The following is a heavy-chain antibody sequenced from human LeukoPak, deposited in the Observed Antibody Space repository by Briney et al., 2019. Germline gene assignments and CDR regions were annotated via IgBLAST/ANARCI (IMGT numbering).Heavy chain of an antibody. J-gene: IGHJ6*03. V-gene: IGHV4-59*11. CDR1: GGSISSHY. Sequence: PSETLSLTCTVSGGSISSHYWSWIRQPPGKGLEWIGYIYYSGSTNYNPSLKSRVTISVDTSKNQFSLKLSSVTAADTAVYYCARTRSSWYRTYYYYMDVWGKGTTVTVSS. CDR2: IYYSGST. CDR3: ARTRSSWYRTYYYYMDV. D-gene: IGHD6-13*01.